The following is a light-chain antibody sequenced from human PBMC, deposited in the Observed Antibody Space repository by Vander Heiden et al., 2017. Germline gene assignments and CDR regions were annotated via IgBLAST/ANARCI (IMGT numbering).Light chain of an antibody. CDR3: QQYNNWLGT. CDR1: QSVSSN. Sequence: EIVMTQYTATLSVSPGERATLSCRASQSVSSNLAWYQQKPGQAPRILIYGASTRATGIPARFSGSGSGTEFTLTISSLQSEDFAVYYCQQYNNWLGTFGQGTKVEIK. J-gene: IGKJ1*01. V-gene: IGKV3-15*01. CDR2: GAS.